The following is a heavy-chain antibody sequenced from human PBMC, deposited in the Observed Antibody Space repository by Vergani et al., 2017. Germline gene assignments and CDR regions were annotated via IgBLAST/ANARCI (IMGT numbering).Heavy chain of an antibody. CDR2: ITWNGGNT. D-gene: IGHD5-18*01. CDR3: AKNKLLRNSYGFDYFDY. V-gene: IGHV3-43*01. J-gene: IGHJ4*02. CDR1: GFTFDDYT. Sequence: VQLVESGGVVVQPGGSLRLSCAASGFTFDDYTMHWVLQRPGKGLEWVSFITWNGGNTYYADSVRGRFIISRDSDKKALFLEMNSLRGEDTAVYFCAKNKLLRNSYGFDYFDYWGQGTLVTVSS.